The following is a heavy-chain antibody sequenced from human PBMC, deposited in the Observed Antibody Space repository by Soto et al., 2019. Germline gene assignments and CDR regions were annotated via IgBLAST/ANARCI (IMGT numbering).Heavy chain of an antibody. CDR2: IIVSVNSV. Sequence: EVQLVESGGDLVQPGGSLRPSCAPSGFTFTPYTMTGVRRAPGTGLEWVSYIIVSVNSVNYADSVKGRFTISRDNAKNSLSLQMNSLRAEDTAVYYCARERAGYYFDYWGQGTLVTVSS. V-gene: IGHV3-48*01. D-gene: IGHD3-9*01. CDR1: GFTFTPYT. J-gene: IGHJ4*02. CDR3: ARERAGYYFDY.